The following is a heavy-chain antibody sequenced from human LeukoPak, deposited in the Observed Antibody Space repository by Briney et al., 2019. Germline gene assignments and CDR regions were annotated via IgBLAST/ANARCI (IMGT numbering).Heavy chain of an antibody. CDR3: AKAPYYYDSSGYYPPMYYFDY. Sequence: GGSLRLSCEASGFTFSSYGMHWVRQAPGKGLEWVAVISYDGSNKYYADSVKGRFTISRDNSKNTLYLQMNSLRAEDTAVYYCAKAPYYYDSSGYYPPMYYFDYWGQGTLVTVSS. J-gene: IGHJ4*02. CDR2: ISYDGSNK. D-gene: IGHD3-22*01. CDR1: GFTFSSYG. V-gene: IGHV3-30*18.